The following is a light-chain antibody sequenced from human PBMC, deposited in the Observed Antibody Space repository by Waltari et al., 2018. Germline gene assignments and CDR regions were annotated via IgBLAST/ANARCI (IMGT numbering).Light chain of an antibody. CDR3: QSFDYLLNGSL. CDR1: TPTIGAGYD. Sequence: LPQPPPGPGAPGRRAPFPCLGGTPTIGAGYDVHWYQQFPGTAPKPLIYFTNIRPSGVPDRFSGSKSGTSASLAITGLQADDEADYYCQSFDYLLNGSLFGGGTKLTVL. CDR2: FTN. V-gene: IGLV1-40*02. J-gene: IGLJ3*02.